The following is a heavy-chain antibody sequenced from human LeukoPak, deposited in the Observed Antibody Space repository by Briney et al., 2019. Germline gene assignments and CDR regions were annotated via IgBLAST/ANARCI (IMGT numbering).Heavy chain of an antibody. Sequence: QPGGSLTLSCEASGFTFSSFHMSWVRQAPGKGLEWVSAISGSGGTTYYADSVKGRITVSRDNSRNTLYLQMNTLRAEDTAVYFCAKSSVPFCRGSFCNPLDYWGQGDLVTVSS. J-gene: IGHJ4*02. D-gene: IGHD3-3*01. V-gene: IGHV3-23*01. CDR3: AKSSVPFCRGSFCNPLDY. CDR2: ISGSGGTT. CDR1: GFTFSSFH.